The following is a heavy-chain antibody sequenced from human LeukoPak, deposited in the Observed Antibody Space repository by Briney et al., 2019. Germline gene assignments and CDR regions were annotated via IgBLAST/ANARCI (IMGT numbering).Heavy chain of an antibody. CDR2: IGSSSSPI. CDR3: ARDQAYSFDY. Sequence: GGSLRLSCAASGFTFSAYSMNWVRQAPEKGLEWVSYIGSSSSPIYYADSVKGRFTISRDNAKNSLYLQMDSLRDEDTAVYYCARDQAYSFDYWGQGTLVTVLS. D-gene: IGHD4-11*01. J-gene: IGHJ4*02. V-gene: IGHV3-48*02. CDR1: GFTFSAYS.